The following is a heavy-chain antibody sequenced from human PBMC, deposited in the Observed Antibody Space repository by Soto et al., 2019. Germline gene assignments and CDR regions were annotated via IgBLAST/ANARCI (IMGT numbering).Heavy chain of an antibody. CDR3: ARVWTSVGATTPRGDDAFDI. D-gene: IGHD1-26*01. J-gene: IGHJ3*02. CDR1: GYTFTSYG. CDR2: MSANSGNT. V-gene: IGHV1-8*02. Sequence: ASVKVSCKASGYTFTSYGINWVRQAPGQGLEWMGWMSANSGNTNYAQKLQGRVTMTTNTSISTAYMELSSLRSEDTAVYYCARVWTSVGATTPRGDDAFDIWGQGTMVTGSS.